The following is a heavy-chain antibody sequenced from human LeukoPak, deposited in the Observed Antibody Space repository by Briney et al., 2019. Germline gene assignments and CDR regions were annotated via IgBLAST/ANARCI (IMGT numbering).Heavy chain of an antibody. D-gene: IGHD1-1*01. CDR2: SNAGNGNT. Sequence: ASVKVSCKASGYTFTSYAMHWLRQAPGQRLEWMGWSNAGNGNTKYSQEFQGRVTITRDTSASTAYMELSSLRSEDMAVYYCARGGRGEGTGTTRVAFDIWGQGTMVTVSS. CDR3: ARGGRGEGTGTTRVAFDI. V-gene: IGHV1-3*02. CDR1: GYTFTSYA. J-gene: IGHJ3*02.